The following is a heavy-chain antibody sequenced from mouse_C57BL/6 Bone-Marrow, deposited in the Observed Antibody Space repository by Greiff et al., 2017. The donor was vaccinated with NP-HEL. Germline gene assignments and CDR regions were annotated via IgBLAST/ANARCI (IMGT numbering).Heavy chain of an antibody. CDR2: IHPSDSDT. Sequence: QVQLQQPGAELVKPGASVKVSCKASGYTFTSYWMHWVKQGPGQGLEWIGRIHPSDSDTNYNQQFKGKATLTVDKSSSTAYMQLSSLTSEDSAVYYCAWGIYYYGRSSFAYWGQGTLVTVSA. D-gene: IGHD1-1*01. CDR3: AWGIYYYGRSSFAY. V-gene: IGHV1-74*01. CDR1: GYTFTSYW. J-gene: IGHJ3*01.